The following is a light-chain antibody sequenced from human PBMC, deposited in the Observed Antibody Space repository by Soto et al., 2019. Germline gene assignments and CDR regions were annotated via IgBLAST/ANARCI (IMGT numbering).Light chain of an antibody. CDR1: QSLSSY. Sequence: EIVLTQSPATLSLSPGERATLSCRASQSLSSYLAWYQQKPGQAPRLLIYDASNRATGIPARFSGSGSGTDCSRTISSLEPEDFAVYYCQQRSNWLTFGGGTKVEIK. V-gene: IGKV3-11*01. CDR2: DAS. J-gene: IGKJ4*02. CDR3: QQRSNWLT.